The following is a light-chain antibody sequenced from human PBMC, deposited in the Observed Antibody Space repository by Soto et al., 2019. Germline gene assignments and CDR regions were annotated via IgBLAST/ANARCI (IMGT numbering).Light chain of an antibody. Sequence: EMLLTQSPDTLSLSPGERATLSCRASQSVRNNYLAWYQQKPGQAPRFLIYDASSRATGIPDRFSGSVSGTDFTLTISRLEPEDFAVYYCQQYGSSPLTFGGGTKVE. CDR3: QQYGSSPLT. CDR1: QSVRNNY. J-gene: IGKJ4*01. CDR2: DAS. V-gene: IGKV3-20*01.